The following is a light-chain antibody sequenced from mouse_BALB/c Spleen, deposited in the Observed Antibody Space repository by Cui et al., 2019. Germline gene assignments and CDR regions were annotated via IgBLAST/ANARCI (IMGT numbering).Light chain of an antibody. CDR3: QQWSSNPWT. Sequence: QIVLTQSQAHMSESPGEKVTMTCSASSSVSYMYWYQQKPRSSPKTWIYLTSNLASGVPARFSGSGSGTSYSLTISSMEAEDAVTYYCQQWSSNPWTFGGGTKLEIK. CDR2: LTS. V-gene: IGKV4-68*01. CDR1: SSVSY. J-gene: IGKJ1*01.